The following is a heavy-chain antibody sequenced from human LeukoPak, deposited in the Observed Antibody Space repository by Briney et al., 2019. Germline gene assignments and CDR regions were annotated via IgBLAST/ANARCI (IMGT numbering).Heavy chain of an antibody. CDR1: GFTFSSYG. Sequence: GGSLRLSCAASGFTFSSYGMYWVRQAPGKGLEWVAFIRYGGSNKYYADSVKGRFTISRDNSKNTLYLQMNSLRAEDTAVYYCARDSRLYGSGISWGQGTLVTVSS. D-gene: IGHD3-10*01. CDR3: ARDSRLYGSGIS. V-gene: IGHV3-30*02. CDR2: IRYGGSNK. J-gene: IGHJ5*02.